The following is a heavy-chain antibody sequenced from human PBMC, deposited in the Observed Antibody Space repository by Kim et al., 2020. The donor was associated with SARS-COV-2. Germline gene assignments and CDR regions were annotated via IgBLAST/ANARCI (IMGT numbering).Heavy chain of an antibody. Sequence: ASVKVSCKASGYTFTGYYMHWVRQAPGQGLEWMGWINPNSGGTNYAQKFQGWVTMTRDTSISTAYMELSRLRSDDTAVYYCARAPPAHYYDSSGYYPNWFDPWGQGTLVTVSS. CDR1: GYTFTGYY. CDR2: INPNSGGT. D-gene: IGHD3-22*01. V-gene: IGHV1-2*04. J-gene: IGHJ5*02. CDR3: ARAPPAHYYDSSGYYPNWFDP.